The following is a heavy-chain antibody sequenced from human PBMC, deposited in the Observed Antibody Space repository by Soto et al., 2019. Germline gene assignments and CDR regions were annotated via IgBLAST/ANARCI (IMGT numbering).Heavy chain of an antibody. J-gene: IGHJ2*01. V-gene: IGHV6-1*01. CDR3: ARGSLRGGNWYFDL. CDR2: TYYRSKWYN. CDR1: GDSVSKNSAT. Sequence: QEQLQQSGPGLVKPSQTLSLTCAISGDSVSKNSATWNWSRQSPARGLEWLGRTYYRSKWYNDYAVSVKSRVTINPDTSKNQFSLQLNTVTPEDTAVYYCARGSLRGGNWYFDLWGRGTLVTVSS. D-gene: IGHD3-16*01.